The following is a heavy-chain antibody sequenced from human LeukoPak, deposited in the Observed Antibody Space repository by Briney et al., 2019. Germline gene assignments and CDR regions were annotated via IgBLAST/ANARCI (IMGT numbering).Heavy chain of an antibody. CDR2: MSYDGTNK. D-gene: IGHD1-26*01. CDR1: GFSFSFFD. Sequence: GGSLRLSCAASGFSFSFFDMHWVRQAPGKGLEWVAVMSYDGTNKYYADSVKGRFTISRDNAKNSLYLQMNSLRAEDTALYYCAKEEGGSYVRYFDYWGQGTLVTVSS. CDR3: AKEEGGSYVRYFDY. V-gene: IGHV3-30*18. J-gene: IGHJ4*02.